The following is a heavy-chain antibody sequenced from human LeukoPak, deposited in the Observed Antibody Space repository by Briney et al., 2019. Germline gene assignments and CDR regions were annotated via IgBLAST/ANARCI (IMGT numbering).Heavy chain of an antibody. V-gene: IGHV4-39*01. CDR1: GGSISSSSYY. Sequence: PSETLSLTCTVSGGSISSSSYYWGWIRQPPGKGLEWIGSIYYSGSTYYNPSLKSRVTISVDTSKNQFSLKLSSVTAADTAVYYCASLAAADPYWYFDLWGRGTLVTVSS. CDR3: ASLAAADPYWYFDL. D-gene: IGHD6-13*01. CDR2: IYYSGST. J-gene: IGHJ2*01.